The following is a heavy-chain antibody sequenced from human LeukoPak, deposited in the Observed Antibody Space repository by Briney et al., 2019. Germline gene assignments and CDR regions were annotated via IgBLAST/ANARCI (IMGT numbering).Heavy chain of an antibody. CDR2: IYSGGST. V-gene: IGHV3-53*05. J-gene: IGHJ5*02. D-gene: IGHD2-15*01. CDR1: GFTVSSNY. Sequence: GGSLRLSCAASGFTVSSNYMSWVRQAPGKGLEWVSVIYSGGSTYYADSVKGRFTISRDNSKNTLYLQMNSLRSDDTAVYYCARGYCSGGSCYSVENWFDPWGQGTLVTVSS. CDR3: ARGYCSGGSCYSVENWFDP.